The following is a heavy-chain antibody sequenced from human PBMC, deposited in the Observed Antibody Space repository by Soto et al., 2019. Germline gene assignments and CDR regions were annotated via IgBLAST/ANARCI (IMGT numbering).Heavy chain of an antibody. V-gene: IGHV3-30*18. D-gene: IGHD2-2*01. CDR1: GFTFSSYG. CDR3: AKDYCSSTSCYPAFDX. CDR2: ISYDGSNK. Sequence: PGGSLRLSCAASGFTFSSYGMHWVRQAPGKGLEWVAVISYDGSNKYYADSAKGRFTISRDNSKNTLYLQMNSLRAEDTAVYYCAKDYCSSTSCYPAFDXWGQGNLVTV. J-gene: IGHJ4*02.